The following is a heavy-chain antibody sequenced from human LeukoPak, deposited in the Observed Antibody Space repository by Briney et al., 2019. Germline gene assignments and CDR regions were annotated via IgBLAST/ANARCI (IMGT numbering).Heavy chain of an antibody. CDR2: ISWNSRSI. Sequence: PGGSLRLSCAASGFTFDNYAMHWVRQAPGKGLEWVSGISWNSRSIGYADSVRGRFAMSRDNAKNSLYLQMNSLRAEDTALYYCAKDIAPVATSYRHYYYYGMDVWGQGTTVTVSS. CDR1: GFTFDNYA. D-gene: IGHD5-12*01. V-gene: IGHV3-9*01. J-gene: IGHJ6*02. CDR3: AKDIAPVATSYRHYYYYGMDV.